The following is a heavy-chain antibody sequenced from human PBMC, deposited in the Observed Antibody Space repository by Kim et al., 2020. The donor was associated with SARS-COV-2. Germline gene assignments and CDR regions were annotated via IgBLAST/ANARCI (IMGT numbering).Heavy chain of an antibody. J-gene: IGHJ3*02. CDR1: GGFISSSSYY. Sequence: SETLSLTYTVSGGFISSSSYYWGWIRQPPGKGLEWIGSIYYSGSTYYNPSLKSRVTISVDTSKNQFSLKLSSVTAADTAVYYCARASMIVGRDAFDIWG. D-gene: IGHD3-22*01. CDR2: IYYSGST. V-gene: IGHV4-39*07. CDR3: ARASMIVGRDAFDI.